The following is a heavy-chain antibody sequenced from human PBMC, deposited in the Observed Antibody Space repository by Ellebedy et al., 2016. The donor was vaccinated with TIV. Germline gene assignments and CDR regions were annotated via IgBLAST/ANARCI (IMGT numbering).Heavy chain of an antibody. J-gene: IGHJ4*02. CDR1: GFTFSSYN. CDR3: ARDPSSGIDY. Sequence: GESLKISXAASGFTFSSYNMNWVRQAPGKGLEWVSSISSSSNYIYYADSVKGRLTISRDNAKNALYLQMNSLRAEDTAVYYCARDPSSGIDYWGQGTLVTVSS. D-gene: IGHD3-22*01. CDR2: ISSSSNYI. V-gene: IGHV3-21*01.